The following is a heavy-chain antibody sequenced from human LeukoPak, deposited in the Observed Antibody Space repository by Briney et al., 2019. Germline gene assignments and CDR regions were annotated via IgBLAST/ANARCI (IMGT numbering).Heavy chain of an antibody. CDR2: IYTSGST. CDR3: ARGPHYALGIYFDY. CDR1: GGSISSYY. J-gene: IGHJ4*02. Sequence: SETLSLTCTVSGGSISSYYLSWIRQPAGKGLGWIGRIYTSGSTNYNPSLKSRVTMSVDTSKNQFSLKLSSVTAADTAVYYCARGPHYALGIYFDYWGQGTLVTVSS. D-gene: IGHD7-27*01. V-gene: IGHV4-4*07.